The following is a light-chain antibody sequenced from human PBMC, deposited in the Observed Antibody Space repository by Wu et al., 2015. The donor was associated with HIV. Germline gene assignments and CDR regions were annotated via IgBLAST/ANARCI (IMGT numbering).Light chain of an antibody. J-gene: IGKJ5*01. CDR3: QQRSNRPPVT. Sequence: LPRRASRXXLGSVLSLGTEHETWPRLPGSSSMMHPTGPLASHARFSGSGSGTDFTLTISSLEPEDFAVYYCQQRSNRPPVTFGQGTRLEIK. V-gene: IGKV3-11*01. CDR1: RXXLGSV. CDR2: MHP.